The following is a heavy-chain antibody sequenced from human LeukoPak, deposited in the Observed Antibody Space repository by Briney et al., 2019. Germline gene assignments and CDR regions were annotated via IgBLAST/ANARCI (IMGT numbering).Heavy chain of an antibody. CDR3: ARSYYDFWSGYYYYYYYMDV. Sequence: SETLSLTCAVYGGSFSGYYWSWIRQPPGKGLEWIGEINHSGSTNYNPSLKSRVTISVDTSKNQFSLKLSSVTAADPAVYYCARSYYDFWSGYYYYYYYMDVWGKGTTVTVSS. CDR1: GGSFSGYY. CDR2: INHSGST. V-gene: IGHV4-34*01. D-gene: IGHD3-3*01. J-gene: IGHJ6*03.